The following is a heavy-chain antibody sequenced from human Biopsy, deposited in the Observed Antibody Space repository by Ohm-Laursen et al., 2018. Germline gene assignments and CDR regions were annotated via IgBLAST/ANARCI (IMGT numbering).Heavy chain of an antibody. D-gene: IGHD1-14*01. CDR3: VKQWGGYNFDS. Sequence: SLRLSCAASGFTFSDYAMNWVRQAPGKGLEWVAHIDVSDYNTYYADSVRGRFTTSRDNSKQMVHLEINSLTADDTAVYYCVKQWGGYNFDSWGQGTLVTVSS. J-gene: IGHJ5*01. V-gene: IGHV3-23*01. CDR2: IDVSDYNT. CDR1: GFTFSDYA.